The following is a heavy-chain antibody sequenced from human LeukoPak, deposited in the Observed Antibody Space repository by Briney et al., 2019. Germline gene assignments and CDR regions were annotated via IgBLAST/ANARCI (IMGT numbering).Heavy chain of an antibody. CDR1: GYTFTNYD. D-gene: IGHD3-22*01. CDR3: ARGLEYFDSGGSLDY. Sequence: ASVKVSCKASGYTFTNYDLNWVRQATGQGLEWMGWMNPNNGNTGYAQKFQGRVTITRNTSISTAYMELSSLGSEDTAVYYCARGLEYFDSGGSLDYWGQGTLVTVSS. CDR2: MNPNNGNT. J-gene: IGHJ4*02. V-gene: IGHV1-8*03.